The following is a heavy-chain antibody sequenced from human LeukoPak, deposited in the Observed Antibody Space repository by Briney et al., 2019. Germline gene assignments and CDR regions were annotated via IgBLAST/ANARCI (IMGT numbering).Heavy chain of an antibody. CDR2: IYYSGTP. D-gene: IGHD3-10*01. J-gene: IGHJ4*02. V-gene: IGHV4-61*01. CDR3: ARVKGTPLDY. CDR1: GGSLSSGNYY. Sequence: SETLSLTCTVSGGSLSSGNYYWSWIRQPPGKGLEWIAFIYYSGTPNYNPSLKSRVTISLDTSKNQFSLKLISVTAADTAVYYCARVKGTPLDYWGQGTLVTVSS.